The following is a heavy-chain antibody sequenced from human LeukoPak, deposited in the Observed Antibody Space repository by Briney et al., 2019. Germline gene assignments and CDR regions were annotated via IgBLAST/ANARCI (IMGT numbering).Heavy chain of an antibody. CDR3: ARVRLHLDY. J-gene: IGHJ4*02. Sequence: SETLSLTCAVYGGSFSGYNWSWIRQPPGKGLEWIGEINHSGSTNYNPSLKSRVTISVDTSKNQFSLKLSSVTAADTAVYYCARVRLHLDYWGQGTLVTVSS. D-gene: IGHD4-11*01. CDR2: INHSGST. V-gene: IGHV4-34*01. CDR1: GGSFSGYN.